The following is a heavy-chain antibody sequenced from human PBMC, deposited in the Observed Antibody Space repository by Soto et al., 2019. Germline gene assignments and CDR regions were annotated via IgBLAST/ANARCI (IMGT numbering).Heavy chain of an antibody. CDR2: ISAYNGNT. J-gene: IGHJ5*01. Sequence: ASVKVSCQASGYTFTIYGIIWVRQAPGQGLEWMGWISAYNGNTNYAQNLQGRVTMTTDTSTSTDYMELRSLRSDDTAVYYCARGYLPGSADWFDSWGQGTLVTVSS. CDR3: ARGYLPGSADWFDS. V-gene: IGHV1-18*01. CDR1: GYTFTIYG. D-gene: IGHD3-16*02.